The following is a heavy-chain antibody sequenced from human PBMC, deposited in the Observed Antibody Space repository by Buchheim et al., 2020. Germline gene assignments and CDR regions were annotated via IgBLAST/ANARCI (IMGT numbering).Heavy chain of an antibody. CDR1: GYTFTTYG. Sequence: QVQLVQSGAEVKKPGASVKVSCKTSGYTFTTYGIDWVRQAPGQGLEWMGWISAYSGDTSYAQNLQGRVTMTTDTSTSTAYMELRSLRSEDTAVYYCARDEPSYDSRGFDYWGQGTL. D-gene: IGHD3-22*01. CDR2: ISAYSGDT. CDR3: ARDEPSYDSRGFDY. J-gene: IGHJ4*02. V-gene: IGHV1-18*01.